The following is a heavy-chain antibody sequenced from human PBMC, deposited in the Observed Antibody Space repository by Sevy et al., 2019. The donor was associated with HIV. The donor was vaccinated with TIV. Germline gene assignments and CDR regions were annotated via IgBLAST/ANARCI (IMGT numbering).Heavy chain of an antibody. J-gene: IGHJ4*02. CDR1: GFTFSSSS. Sequence: GGSLRLSCAASGFTFSSSSMTWVRQAPGKGLEWVAIISQGGSEEYYVDSVKGRFTISRDNAKNSLYLQMNSLSAVATAVYFCARFVSLGYWGQGTLVTVSS. CDR3: ARFVSLGY. CDR2: ISQGGSEE. V-gene: IGHV3-7*01. D-gene: IGHD6-13*01.